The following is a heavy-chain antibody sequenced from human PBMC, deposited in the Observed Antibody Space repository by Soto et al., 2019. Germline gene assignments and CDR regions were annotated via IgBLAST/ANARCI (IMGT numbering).Heavy chain of an antibody. Sequence: EVQLLESGGGLVQPGGSLRLSCAASGFTFTSYAMSWVRQAPGKGLEWVSAISGSGGSTYYADSVKGRFTISRDNSKNTLYLQINSLRAEDTAVYYCAKRTYYDFWSGYSEGGYFDYWGQGTLVTVSS. CDR2: ISGSGGST. V-gene: IGHV3-23*01. CDR3: AKRTYYDFWSGYSEGGYFDY. D-gene: IGHD3-3*01. CDR1: GFTFTSYA. J-gene: IGHJ4*02.